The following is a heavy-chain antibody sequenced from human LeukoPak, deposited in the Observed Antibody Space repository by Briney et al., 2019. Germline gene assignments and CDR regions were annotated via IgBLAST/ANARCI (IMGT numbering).Heavy chain of an antibody. CDR1: GGSFSGYY. D-gene: IGHD5-18*01. V-gene: IGHV4-34*01. J-gene: IGHJ4*02. CDR3: ARGVGYSYGFLDY. CDR2: INHSGST. Sequence: LETLSLTRAVYGGSFSGYYWSWIRQPPGKGLEWIGEINHSGSTNYNPSLKSRVTISVDTSKNQFSLKLSSVTAADTAVYYCARGVGYSYGFLDYWGQGTLVTVSS.